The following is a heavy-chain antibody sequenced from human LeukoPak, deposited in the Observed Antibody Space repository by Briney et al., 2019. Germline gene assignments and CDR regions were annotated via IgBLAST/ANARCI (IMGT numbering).Heavy chain of an antibody. CDR3: AVAGWFGEFSFDY. D-gene: IGHD3-10*01. Sequence: ASVKVSCKASGYTFTSYGISWVRQAPGQGLEWMGWINPNSGGTNYAQKFQGWVTMTRDTSISTAYMELSRLRSDDTAVYYCAVAGWFGEFSFDYWGQGTLVTVSS. CDR2: INPNSGGT. J-gene: IGHJ4*02. CDR1: GYTFTSYG. V-gene: IGHV1-2*04.